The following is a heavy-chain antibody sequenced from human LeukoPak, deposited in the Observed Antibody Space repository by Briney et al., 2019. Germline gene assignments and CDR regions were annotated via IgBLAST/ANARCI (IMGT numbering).Heavy chain of an antibody. CDR3: ASMGQDGFEI. Sequence: GGSLRLSCAASGFTFSNFWMTWVRQAPGKGLEWVANIKQDGSEKYYVDSVKGRFTISRDNAKNPLYLQMNSLRAEDTAVYYCASMGQDGFEIWGQGTMVTVSS. CDR2: IKQDGSEK. CDR1: GFTFSNFW. D-gene: IGHD3-10*01. J-gene: IGHJ3*02. V-gene: IGHV3-7*01.